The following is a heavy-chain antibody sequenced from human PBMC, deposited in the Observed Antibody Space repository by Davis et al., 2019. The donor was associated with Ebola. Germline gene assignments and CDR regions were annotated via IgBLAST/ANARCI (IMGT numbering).Heavy chain of an antibody. CDR3: ARTARHYDFWSGLEY. D-gene: IGHD3-3*01. V-gene: IGHV3-21*01. CDR2: ISSSSSYI. CDR1: GFTVSSNC. J-gene: IGHJ4*02. Sequence: GGSLRLSCAAPGFTVSSNCMNWVRQAPGKGLEWVSSISSSSSYIYYADSVKGRFTISRDNAKNSLYLQMNSLRAEDTAVYYCARTARHYDFWSGLEYWGQGTLVTVSS.